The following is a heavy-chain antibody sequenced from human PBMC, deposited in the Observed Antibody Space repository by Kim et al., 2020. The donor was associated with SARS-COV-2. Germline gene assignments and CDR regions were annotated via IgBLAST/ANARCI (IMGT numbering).Heavy chain of an antibody. V-gene: IGHV3-23*01. D-gene: IGHD3-22*01. CDR1: GFTFSSYA. J-gene: IGHJ4*02. CDR2: ISGSGGST. CDR3: AKAPYDSSGYYCGY. Sequence: GGSLRLSCAASGFTFSSYAMSWVRQAPGKGLEWVSAISGSGGSTYYADSVKGRFTISRDNSKNTLYLQMNSLRAEDTAVYYCAKAPYDSSGYYCGYWGQGTLVTVSS.